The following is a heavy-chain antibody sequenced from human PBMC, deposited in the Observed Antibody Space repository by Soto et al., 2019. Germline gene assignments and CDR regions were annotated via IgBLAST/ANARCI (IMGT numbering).Heavy chain of an antibody. CDR2: ISGSGGST. D-gene: IGHD4-17*01. CDR1: GFTFSSNA. Sequence: EVQLLESGGGLVQPGGSLRLSCAASGFTFSSNAMSWVRQAPGKGLEWVSAISGSGGSTFYADPVKGRFTISRDNSKNTLYLQMNGLRAEDAALYYCAKAGESITTVTFFDSWGQGTLVTVSS. CDR3: AKAGESITTVTFFDS. V-gene: IGHV3-23*01. J-gene: IGHJ4*02.